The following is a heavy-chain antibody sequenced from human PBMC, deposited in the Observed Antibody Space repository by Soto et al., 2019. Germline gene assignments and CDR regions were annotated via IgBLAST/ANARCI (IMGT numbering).Heavy chain of an antibody. CDR1: GGSISRGAYF. CDR3: ARGGPVSVSPAWKLIGYFDY. CDR2: ISYTGAT. V-gene: IGHV4-31*01. J-gene: IGHJ4*02. Sequence: QGHLQESGPGQVRPSQTLSLSCSVSGGSISRGAYFWTWIRQFPGKGLEWIAYISYTGATYYTPSLTSPVTILADTSKDQFSLQLTPVTSADTAVYYRARGGPVSVSPAWKLIGYFDYWGQGTLVTVSS. D-gene: IGHD2-15*01.